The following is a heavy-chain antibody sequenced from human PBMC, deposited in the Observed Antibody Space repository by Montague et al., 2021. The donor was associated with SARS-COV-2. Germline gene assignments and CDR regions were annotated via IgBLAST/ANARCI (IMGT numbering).Heavy chain of an antibody. J-gene: IGHJ3*02. Sequence: SETLSLTCTVSGGSITVSRYDWGWIRQPPGKGLEWIGSVHYTGTTSYNASLKSRLTISVDTSENQFSLKMTSVTASDTAVYYCARHRANAGSFDIWGQGT. CDR2: VHYTGTT. CDR3: ARHRANAGSFDI. V-gene: IGHV4-39*01. D-gene: IGHD1-1*01. CDR1: GGSITVSRYD.